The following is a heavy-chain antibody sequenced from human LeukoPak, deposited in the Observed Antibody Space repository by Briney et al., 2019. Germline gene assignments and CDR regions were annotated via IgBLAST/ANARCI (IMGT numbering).Heavy chain of an antibody. V-gene: IGHV1-8*02. D-gene: IGHD3-10*01. CDR2: MNPNSGNT. CDR3: ARKVRGPTHYYYYMDV. CDR1: GYTFTSYG. Sequence: ASVKVSCKASGYTFTSYGISWVRQAPGQGLEWMGWMNPNSGNTGYAQKFQGRVTMTRNTSISTAYMELSSLRSEDTAVYYCARKVRGPTHYYYYMDVWGKGTTVTISS. J-gene: IGHJ6*03.